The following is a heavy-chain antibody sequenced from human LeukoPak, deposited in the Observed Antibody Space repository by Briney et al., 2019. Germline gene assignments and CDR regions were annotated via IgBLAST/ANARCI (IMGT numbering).Heavy chain of an antibody. J-gene: IGHJ4*02. V-gene: IGHV4-59*01. D-gene: IGHD2-2*01. CDR1: GGSISSYY. Sequence: SETLSLTCTVSGGSISSYYWSWIRQPPGNGLEWIGYIYYSGSTNYNPSLKSRVTISVDTSKNQFSLKLSSVTAADTAVYYCARRRRYCSRTSCSNFDYWGQGTLVTVSS. CDR2: IYYSGST. CDR3: ARRRRYCSRTSCSNFDY.